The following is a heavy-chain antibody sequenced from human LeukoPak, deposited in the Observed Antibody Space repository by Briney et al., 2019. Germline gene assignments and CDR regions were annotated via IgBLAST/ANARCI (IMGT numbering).Heavy chain of an antibody. D-gene: IGHD5-24*01. J-gene: IGHJ4*02. CDR2: IYYRGTT. Sequence: SETLSLTCTVSGGSVSTTSYYCGWIRQPPGKGLEWIANIYYRGTTYYNPSLKSRVTISVDTSKNQFSLKLSSVTAADTAVYYRARLGDGFDTAGGFDYWGQGTLVTVSS. CDR1: GGSVSTTSYY. CDR3: ARLGDGFDTAGGFDY. V-gene: IGHV4-39*01.